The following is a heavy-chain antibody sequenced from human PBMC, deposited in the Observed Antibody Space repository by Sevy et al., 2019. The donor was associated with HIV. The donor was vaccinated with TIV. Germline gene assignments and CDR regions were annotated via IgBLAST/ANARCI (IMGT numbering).Heavy chain of an antibody. CDR1: GYTFTSYV. Sequence: ASVKFSCKASGYTFTSYVMHWVRQAPGQRLQWMGWINTGNGDTKYSEKLQGRVTITRDTSASTAYMELSSLRSEDTAVYYCARDRGGSGDFDYWGQGTLVTVSS. CDR2: INTGNGDT. CDR3: ARDRGGSGDFDY. J-gene: IGHJ4*02. D-gene: IGHD3-10*01. V-gene: IGHV1-3*04.